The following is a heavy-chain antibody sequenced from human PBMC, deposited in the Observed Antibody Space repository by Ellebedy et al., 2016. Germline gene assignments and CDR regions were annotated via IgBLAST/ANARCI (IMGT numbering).Heavy chain of an antibody. D-gene: IGHD5-18*01. V-gene: IGHV4-59*01. J-gene: IGHJ3*02. CDR3: ARPYGYTDAFDI. CDR1: GGSISSYY. Sequence: SETLSLTCTVSGGSISSYYWSWILQPPGKGLELFGSIYNSWSTNYNPSLKSRVTISIDTSKNQFSLKLSSVTAADTAVYYCARPYGYTDAFDIWGQGTMVTVSS. CDR2: IYNSWST.